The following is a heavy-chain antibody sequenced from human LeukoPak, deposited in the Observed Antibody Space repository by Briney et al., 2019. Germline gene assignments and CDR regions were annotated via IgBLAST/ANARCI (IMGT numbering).Heavy chain of an antibody. Sequence: PPETLSLTCTVSGGSISSYYWSWIRQPPGKGLEWIGYIYYSGSTNYNPSLKSRVTISVDTSKNQFSLKLSSVTAADTAVYYCARAGGAMVTFDYRGQGTLVTVSS. CDR3: ARAGGAMVTFDY. CDR2: IYYSGST. J-gene: IGHJ4*02. D-gene: IGHD5-18*01. V-gene: IGHV4-59*01. CDR1: GGSISSYY.